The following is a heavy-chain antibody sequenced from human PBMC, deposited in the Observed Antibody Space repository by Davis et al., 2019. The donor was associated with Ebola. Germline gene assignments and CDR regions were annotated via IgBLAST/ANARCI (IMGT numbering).Heavy chain of an antibody. CDR2: ISWNSGSI. V-gene: IGHV3-9*01. D-gene: IGHD6-13*01. Sequence: PGGSLRLSCAASGFTFDDYAMHWVRQAPGKGLEWVSGISWNSGSIGYADSVKGRFTISRDNAKNSLYLQMNSLRTEDTALYYCAKISNPLSPTNRGPTPQQLVSRYYYYGMDVWGQGTTVTVSS. CDR3: AKISNPLSPTNRGPTPQQLVSRYYYYGMDV. CDR1: GFTFDDYA. J-gene: IGHJ6*02.